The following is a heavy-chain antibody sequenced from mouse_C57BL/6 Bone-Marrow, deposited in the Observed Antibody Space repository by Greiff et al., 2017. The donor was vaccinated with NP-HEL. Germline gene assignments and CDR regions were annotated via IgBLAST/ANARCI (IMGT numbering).Heavy chain of an antibody. V-gene: IGHV1-50*01. D-gene: IGHD1-1*01. Sequence: VKLQQPGAELVKPGASVKLSCKASGYTFTSYWMQWVKQRPGQGLEWIGEIDPSDSYTNYNQKFKGKATLTVDTSSSTAYMQLSSLTSEDSAVYYCARCLRDYWGQGTTLTVSS. CDR1: GYTFTSYW. CDR2: IDPSDSYT. J-gene: IGHJ2*01. CDR3: ARCLRDY.